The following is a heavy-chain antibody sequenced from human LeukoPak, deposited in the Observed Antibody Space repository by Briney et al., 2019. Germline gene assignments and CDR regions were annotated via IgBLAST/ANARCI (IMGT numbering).Heavy chain of an antibody. CDR1: GFTLSSYS. J-gene: IGHJ5*02. Sequence: GGSLRLSCAASGFTLSSYSMNWVRQAPGKGLEWVSSTSSSSTYIFYADSVKGRFTISRDNAKNSLYLQMNSLSAEDTAVYYCARDLPSIATRPSWFDPWGQGTLVTVSS. V-gene: IGHV3-21*01. CDR2: TSSSSTYI. D-gene: IGHD6-6*01. CDR3: ARDLPSIATRPSWFDP.